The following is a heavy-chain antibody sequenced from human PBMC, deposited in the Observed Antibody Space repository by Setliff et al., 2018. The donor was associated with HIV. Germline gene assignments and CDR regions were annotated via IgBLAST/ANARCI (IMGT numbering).Heavy chain of an antibody. J-gene: IGHJ6*02. D-gene: IGHD3-16*01. CDR2: LYPDDSDT. Sequence: PGESLKISCQTSGYTFSIYWIGWVRQRPGKGLEWMAILYPDDSDTRYSPSFQSQVTVSADKSIGTAYLQWNSLKASDTAMYYCARRGAYDYVLGGMDVWGQGTTVTVSS. CDR3: ARRGAYDYVLGGMDV. CDR1: GYTFSIYW. V-gene: IGHV5-51*01.